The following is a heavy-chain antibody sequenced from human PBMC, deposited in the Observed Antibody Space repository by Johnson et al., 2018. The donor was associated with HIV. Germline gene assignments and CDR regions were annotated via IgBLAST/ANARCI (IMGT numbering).Heavy chain of an antibody. CDR1: GFTFSSYA. CDR2: ISGSGGST. D-gene: IGHD3-22*01. Sequence: VQLVESGGGLVQPGGSLRLSCAASGFTFSSYAMSWVHQAPGKGLEWVSAISGSGGSTYYADSVQGRFTISRDNSKNTLYLQMNSLRAEDTAVYYCAKDLSITMIVGDAFDIWGQGTMVTVSS. V-gene: IGHV3-23*04. J-gene: IGHJ3*02. CDR3: AKDLSITMIVGDAFDI.